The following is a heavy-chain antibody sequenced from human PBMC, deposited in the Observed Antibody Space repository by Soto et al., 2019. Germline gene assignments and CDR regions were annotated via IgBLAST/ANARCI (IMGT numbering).Heavy chain of an antibody. CDR3: ARGGSLYWYFDL. CDR2: INAGNGNT. V-gene: IGHV1-3*01. J-gene: IGHJ2*01. CDR1: GYTFTNYA. Sequence: QVQLVQSGAEVKKPGASVKVSCKASGYTFTNYAMHWVRQAPGQRLGWMGWINAGNGNTKYSQKFQGRVTITRDTSASTAYMELSSLRSEDTAVYYCARGGSLYWYFDLWGRGTLVTVSS. D-gene: IGHD1-26*01.